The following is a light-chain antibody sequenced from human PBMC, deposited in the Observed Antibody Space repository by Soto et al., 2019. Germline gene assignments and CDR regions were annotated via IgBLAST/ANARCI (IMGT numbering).Light chain of an antibody. J-gene: IGLJ2*01. CDR2: YDS. V-gene: IGLV3-21*04. CDR1: NIGSTS. CDR3: QVWDSSRDHVI. Sequence: SYELTQPPSVSVAPGKTARITCGGSNIGSTSVHWYQQKPGQAPALVIYYDSDRPSGIPERFSGSNSGNTATLTISRVEAGDEADYYCQVWDSSRDHVIFGGGTKLTVL.